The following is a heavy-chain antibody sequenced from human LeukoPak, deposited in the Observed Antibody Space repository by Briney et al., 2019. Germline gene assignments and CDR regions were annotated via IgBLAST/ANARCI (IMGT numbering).Heavy chain of an antibody. CDR1: GYSFTSYW. Sequence: GESLKISCKGSGYSFTSYWIGWVRQMPGKGLEWMGIIYPGDSDTRYSPSFQGQVTISADKSISTAYLQRSSLKASDTAMYYCARHAGLRNDFWSGYYVEDAFDIWGQGTMVTVPS. D-gene: IGHD3-3*01. CDR3: ARHAGLRNDFWSGYYVEDAFDI. J-gene: IGHJ3*02. V-gene: IGHV5-51*01. CDR2: IYPGDSDT.